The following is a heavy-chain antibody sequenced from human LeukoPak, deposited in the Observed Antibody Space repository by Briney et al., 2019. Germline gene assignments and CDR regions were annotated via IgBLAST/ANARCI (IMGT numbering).Heavy chain of an antibody. V-gene: IGHV3-23*01. Sequence: PGGSLRLSCAASGFTFKSYGMSWVRQAPGKGLEWVSVISGSGDNTNYADPVKGRFTISRDNSKNTLYVQMNSLRAEDTAIYYCAKGMDGYNDYWGQGTLVTVSS. CDR1: GFTFKSYG. CDR2: ISGSGDNT. J-gene: IGHJ4*02. D-gene: IGHD5-24*01. CDR3: AKGMDGYNDY.